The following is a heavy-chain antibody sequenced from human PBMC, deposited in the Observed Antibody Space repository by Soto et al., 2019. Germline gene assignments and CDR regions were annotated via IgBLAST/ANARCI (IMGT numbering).Heavy chain of an antibody. D-gene: IGHD3-22*01. J-gene: IGHJ4*02. CDR3: ARGVNYDSTGYYSDCDY. CDR1: RGSISSGSYY. CDR2: IYYSGST. V-gene: IGHV4-31*03. Sequence: QVQLQESGPGLVKPSQSLSLTCTVSRGSISSGSYYWSWIRQHPGKGLEWIGYIYYSGSTYYNPSHKNRITISVDPSEDPCSMNLRSVTAADTAVYYCARGVNYDSTGYYSDCDYWGQGTLVTVSS.